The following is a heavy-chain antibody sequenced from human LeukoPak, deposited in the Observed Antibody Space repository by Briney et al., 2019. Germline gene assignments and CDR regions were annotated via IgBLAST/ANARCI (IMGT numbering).Heavy chain of an antibody. D-gene: IGHD6-19*01. V-gene: IGHV4-34*01. J-gene: IGHJ4*02. CDR1: GGSFSGYY. Sequence: SETLSLTCAVYGGSFSGYYWSWIRQPPGKGLEWIGEINHSGSTNYNPSLKSRVALSVDTSKNQFSLKLSSVTAADTAVYYCARVRYSSGWYPYWGQGTLVTVSS. CDR3: ARVRYSSGWYPY. CDR2: INHSGST.